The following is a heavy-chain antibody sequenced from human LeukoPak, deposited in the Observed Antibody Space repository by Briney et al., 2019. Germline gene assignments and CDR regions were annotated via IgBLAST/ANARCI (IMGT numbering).Heavy chain of an antibody. CDR1: GGSISSYY. D-gene: IGHD1-26*01. CDR3: ARDSYSGSYSYFDY. J-gene: IGHJ4*02. Sequence: SETLSLTCTVSGGSISSYYWSWIRQPAGKGLEWIGRIYTSGSTNYNPSLKGRVTMSVDTSKNQFSLKLSSVTAADTAVYYCARDSYSGSYSYFDYWGQGTLVTVSS. V-gene: IGHV4-4*07. CDR2: IYTSGST.